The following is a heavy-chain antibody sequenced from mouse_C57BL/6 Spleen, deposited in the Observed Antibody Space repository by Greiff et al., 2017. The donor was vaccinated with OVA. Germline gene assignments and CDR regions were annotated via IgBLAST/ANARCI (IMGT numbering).Heavy chain of an antibody. CDR1: GYTFTSYW. CDR3: ARGNWDGDWFAY. CDR2: IHPNSGST. V-gene: IGHV1-64*01. J-gene: IGHJ3*01. Sequence: QVQLQQPGAELVKPGASVKLSCKASGYTFTSYWMHWVKQRPGQGLEWIGMIHPNSGSTNYNEKFKSKATLTVDKSSSTAYMQLSSLTSEDSAVYYCARGNWDGDWFAYWGQGTLVTVSA. D-gene: IGHD4-1*01.